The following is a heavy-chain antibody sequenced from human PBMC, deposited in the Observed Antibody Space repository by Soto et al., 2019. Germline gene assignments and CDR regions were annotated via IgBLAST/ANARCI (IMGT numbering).Heavy chain of an antibody. CDR2: IYYSGNT. CDR1: GGSLSNYH. J-gene: IGHJ5*02. Sequence: PSETLSLTCTVSGGSLSNYHWTWIRQPPGKGLEWLGYIYYSGNTNYNPSLKSRITISLDTSMNQFSLKLSSVTAADTAVYYCAKGAPFYYDSRGGNWFDPWGQGTLVTVPQ. CDR3: AKGAPFYYDSRGGNWFDP. D-gene: IGHD3-22*01. V-gene: IGHV4-59*01.